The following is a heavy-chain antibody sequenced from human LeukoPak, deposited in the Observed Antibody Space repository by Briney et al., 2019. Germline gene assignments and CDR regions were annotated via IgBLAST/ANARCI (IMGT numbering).Heavy chain of an antibody. D-gene: IGHD3-16*01. V-gene: IGHV1-8*01. Sequence: GASVKVSCKASGYTFTSYDINWVRQATGQGLEWMGWMNPNSGNTGYAQKFQGRVTMTRNTSISTAYMELSSLRSEDTSVYYCARCLGECQLVSWFDPWGQGTLVTVSS. CDR2: MNPNSGNT. J-gene: IGHJ5*02. CDR1: GYTFTSYD. CDR3: ARCLGECQLVSWFDP.